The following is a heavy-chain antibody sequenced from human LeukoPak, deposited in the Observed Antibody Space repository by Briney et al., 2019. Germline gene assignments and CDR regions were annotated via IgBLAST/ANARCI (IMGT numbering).Heavy chain of an antibody. D-gene: IGHD4-11*01. J-gene: IGHJ5*02. V-gene: IGHV3-53*01. CDR2: IYSGGST. Sequence: GGSLRLSCAASGFTVSSNYMSWVRQAPGKGLEWVSVIYSGGSTYYADSVKGRLTISRDNSKNTLYLQMNSLRVEDTAVYYCASRATVTTDRFWFDPWGQGTLVTVSS. CDR3: ASRATVTTDRFWFDP. CDR1: GFTVSSNY.